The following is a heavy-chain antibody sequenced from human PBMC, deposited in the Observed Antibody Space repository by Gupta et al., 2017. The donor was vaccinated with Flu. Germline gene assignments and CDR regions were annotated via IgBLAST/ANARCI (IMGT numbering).Heavy chain of an antibody. J-gene: IGHJ4*02. CDR1: GFTFSTYA. Sequence: EAQLLESGGGLVQPGGSLRLSCAASGFTFSTYAMTWVRQAPGKGLEWVSSIGGSGSSTYYADSVKGRFTISRDNSKNTLYLQMNSLRAEDTARYYCVKDKERSETVPVAILGYWGQGTLVTVSS. V-gene: IGHV3-23*01. D-gene: IGHD2-2*02. CDR3: VKDKERSETVPVAILGY. CDR2: IGGSGSST.